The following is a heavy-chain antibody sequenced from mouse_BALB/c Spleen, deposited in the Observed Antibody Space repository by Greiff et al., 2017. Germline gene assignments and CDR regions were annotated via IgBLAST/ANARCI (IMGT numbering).Heavy chain of an antibody. CDR1: GFTFSSFG. Sequence: EVQLVESGGGLVQPGGSRKLSCAASGFTFSSFGMHWVRQAPEKGLEWVAYISSGSSTIYYADTVKGRFTISRDNPKNTLFLQMTSLRSEDTAMYYCARSGSRWYFDVWGAGTTVTVSS. J-gene: IGHJ1*01. CDR2: ISSGSSTI. V-gene: IGHV5-17*02. CDR3: ARSGSRWYFDV. D-gene: IGHD1-1*01.